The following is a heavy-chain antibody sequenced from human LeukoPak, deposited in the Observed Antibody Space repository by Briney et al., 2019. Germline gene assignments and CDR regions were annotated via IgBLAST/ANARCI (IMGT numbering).Heavy chain of an antibody. J-gene: IGHJ4*02. Sequence: SETLSLTCTVSGGSISSYYWRWIRQPPGKGLEWIGYIYYSGSTNYNPSLKSRVTTSLDTSKNRFSLNLSSVTAADTAVYYCARVYYDSSGYFPNYFDYWGQGTLVTVSS. CDR3: ARVYYDSSGYFPNYFDY. V-gene: IGHV4-59*01. CDR1: GGSISSYY. D-gene: IGHD3-22*01. CDR2: IYYSGST.